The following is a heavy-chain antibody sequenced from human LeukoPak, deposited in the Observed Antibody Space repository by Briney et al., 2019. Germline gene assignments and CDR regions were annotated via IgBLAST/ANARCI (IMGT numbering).Heavy chain of an antibody. CDR2: ISSSGTII. CDR1: GFTFSSYE. V-gene: IGHV3-48*03. CDR3: ARVRGGWVFDY. Sequence: GGSLRLSCGASGFTFSSYEMNWVRQAPGKGLEWVSYISSSGTIIYYADSVKGRFTISRDNAKNSLYLQMNSLRAEDTAVYYCARVRGGWVFDYWGQGTLVTVSS. D-gene: IGHD3-10*01. J-gene: IGHJ4*02.